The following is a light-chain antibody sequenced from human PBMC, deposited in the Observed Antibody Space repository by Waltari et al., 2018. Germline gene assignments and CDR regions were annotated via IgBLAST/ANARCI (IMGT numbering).Light chain of an antibody. J-gene: IGKJ5*01. V-gene: IGKV1-39*01. CDR1: QTISSY. CDR3: QQTFSTQTT. Sequence: DIQMTQSPSSLSASVGDRVTITCRASQTISSYLNWYQQKPGKAPKFLIYAASSLRSGVQSRFSGSRSGTEFTLTISSLQPEDFATYYCQQTFSTQTTFGQGTRLELK. CDR2: AAS.